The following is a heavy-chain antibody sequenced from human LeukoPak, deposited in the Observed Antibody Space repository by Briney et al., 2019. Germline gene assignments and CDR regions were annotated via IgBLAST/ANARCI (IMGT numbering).Heavy chain of an antibody. J-gene: IGHJ6*02. CDR1: GVSISSASYY. CDR3: ARGQTPHVFYYYYGMDV. V-gene: IGHV4-61*02. CDR2: LYTNGNT. Sequence: PSETLSLTCTVSGVSISSASYYCSWVRQPAGQGLEWIGLYTNGNTKYNPSLKSRGTISVDRSNNQFSLNLNSVTAADTAVYYYARGQTPHVFYYYYGMDVWGQGTTVTVSS.